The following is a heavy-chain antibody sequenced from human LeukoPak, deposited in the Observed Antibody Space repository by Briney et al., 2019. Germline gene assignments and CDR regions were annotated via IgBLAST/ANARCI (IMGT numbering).Heavy chain of an antibody. Sequence: SVKVSCKASGYTFSNSYIHWVRQAPGQGLEWMGSMNPKSGGTKYAQKFQGRVSMTRDTSISTAYMELASLTSDDTAVYYCARAGGRSWFDPWGQGTLVTVSS. CDR2: MNPKSGGT. CDR1: GYTFSNSY. D-gene: IGHD1-26*01. V-gene: IGHV1-2*02. CDR3: ARAGGRSWFDP. J-gene: IGHJ5*02.